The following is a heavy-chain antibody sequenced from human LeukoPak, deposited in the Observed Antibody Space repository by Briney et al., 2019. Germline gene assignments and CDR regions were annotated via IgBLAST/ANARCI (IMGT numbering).Heavy chain of an antibody. Sequence: GGSLRLSCAASGFTVSSNYMSWVRQAPGKGLEWVSVIYSGGSTYYADSVKGRFTISRDNSKNTLYLQMNSLRAEDTAVYYCATTFEAAGCYYYYYGMDVWGQGTTVTVSS. CDR3: ATTFEAAGCYYYYYGMDV. D-gene: IGHD6-13*01. CDR1: GFTVSSNY. J-gene: IGHJ6*02. V-gene: IGHV3-66*01. CDR2: IYSGGST.